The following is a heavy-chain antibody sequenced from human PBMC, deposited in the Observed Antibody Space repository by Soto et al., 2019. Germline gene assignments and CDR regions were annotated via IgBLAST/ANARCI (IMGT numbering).Heavy chain of an antibody. J-gene: IGHJ5*02. Sequence: GXSVKVSCKASGYTFINFDISWVRQAAGRGLEWLGWMNPGSGKTGYASKFQGRVAMTRDASTGTSHLELSSLTSDDTAVYYCARMASAGTLNWFDHWGQGTLVTVSS. V-gene: IGHV1-8*02. CDR1: GYTFINFD. CDR2: MNPGSGKT. D-gene: IGHD6-13*01. CDR3: ARMASAGTLNWFDH.